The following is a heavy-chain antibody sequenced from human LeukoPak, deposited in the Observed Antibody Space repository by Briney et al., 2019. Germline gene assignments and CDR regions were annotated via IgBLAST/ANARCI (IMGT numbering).Heavy chain of an antibody. CDR3: VKLAGYSSGWYERRGRYFDY. Sequence: SETLSLTCTVSGGSISSYYWSWIRQPPGKGLEWIGYIYYSGSTSYNPSLKSRVTISVDTSKNQISLKLSSVTAADTAVYYCVKLAGYSSGWYERRGRYFDYWGQGTLVTVSS. V-gene: IGHV4-59*12. D-gene: IGHD6-19*01. CDR2: IYYSGST. J-gene: IGHJ4*02. CDR1: GGSISSYY.